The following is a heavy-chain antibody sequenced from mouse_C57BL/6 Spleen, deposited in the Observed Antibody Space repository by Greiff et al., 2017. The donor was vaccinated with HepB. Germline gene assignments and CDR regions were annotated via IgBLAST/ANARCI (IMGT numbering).Heavy chain of an antibody. V-gene: IGHV5-6*01. Sequence: EVQLQESGGDLVKPGGSLKLSCAASGFTFSSYGMSWVRQTPDKRLEWVATISSGGSYTYYPDSVKGRFTISRDNAKNTLYLQMSSLKSEDTAMYYCARHRYYGSSFYWYFDVWGTGTTVTVSS. J-gene: IGHJ1*03. CDR2: ISSGGSYT. CDR1: GFTFSSYG. D-gene: IGHD1-1*01. CDR3: ARHRYYGSSFYWYFDV.